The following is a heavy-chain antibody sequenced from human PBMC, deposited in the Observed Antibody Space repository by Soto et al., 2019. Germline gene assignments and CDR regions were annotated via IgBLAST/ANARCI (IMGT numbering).Heavy chain of an antibody. J-gene: IGHJ5*02. D-gene: IGHD1-7*01. V-gene: IGHV3-11*01. CDR1: AFSFSDYY. Sequence: QGQLVESGGGLVKPGGSLRLSCAASAFSFSDYYMSWIRQAPGKGLEWVSYISGSGSTMYYADSVRGRFTISRDNAKNSLYLQLNSLRVEDTAVYYCARAPVYHWNYLRFDPWGQGPLVTVSS. CDR3: ARAPVYHWNYLRFDP. CDR2: ISGSGSTM.